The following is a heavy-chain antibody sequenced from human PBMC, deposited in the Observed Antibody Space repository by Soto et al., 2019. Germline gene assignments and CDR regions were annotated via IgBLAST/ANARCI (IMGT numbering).Heavy chain of an antibody. CDR1: GGSVSSGSYY. D-gene: IGHD3-3*01. Sequence: SETLSLTCTVSGGSVSSGSYYWSWIRQPPGKGLEWIGYIYYSGSTNYNPSLKSRVTISVDTSKNQFSLKLSSVTTADTAVYYCARVDYDFWSGYFDYYYYYMDVWGKGTTVTVSS. V-gene: IGHV4-61*01. J-gene: IGHJ6*03. CDR3: ARVDYDFWSGYFDYYYYYMDV. CDR2: IYYSGST.